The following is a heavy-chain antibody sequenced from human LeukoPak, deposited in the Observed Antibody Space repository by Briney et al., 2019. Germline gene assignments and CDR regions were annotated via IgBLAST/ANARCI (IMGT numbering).Heavy chain of an antibody. CDR2: IIPILGIA. J-gene: IGHJ4*02. Sequence: SVKVSCKASGYTFTSYYMHWVRQAPGQGLEWMGRIIPILGIANYAQKFQGRVTITADKSTSTAYMELSSLRSEDTAVYYCARGYYYDSSGYYSYWGQGTLVTVSS. CDR3: ARGYYYDSSGYYSY. D-gene: IGHD3-22*01. CDR1: GYTFTSYY. V-gene: IGHV1-69*04.